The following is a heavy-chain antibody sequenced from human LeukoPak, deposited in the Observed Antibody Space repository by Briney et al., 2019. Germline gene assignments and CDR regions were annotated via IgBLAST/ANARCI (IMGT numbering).Heavy chain of an antibody. J-gene: IGHJ5*02. CDR3: ARRYCSGGSCQHPFDP. CDR2: INPNSGGT. V-gene: IGHV1-2*02. Sequence: SSVQVSFQASVYTLTRYYMHGVRQPPGQGREGMGFINPNSGGTNYAQKFQGRVTMTRDTSVSTAYMELSRLRSDDTAVYYCARRYCSGGSCQHPFDPWGQGTLVSVSS. CDR1: VYTLTRYY. D-gene: IGHD2-15*01.